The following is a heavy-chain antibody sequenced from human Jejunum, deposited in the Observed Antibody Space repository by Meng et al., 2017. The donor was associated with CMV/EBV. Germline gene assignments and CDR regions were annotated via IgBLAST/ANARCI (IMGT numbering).Heavy chain of an antibody. V-gene: IGHV4-4*07. CDR2: FYSSDTY. D-gene: IGHD1-26*01. J-gene: IGHJ4*02. CDR3: ARGPGASTREGFDY. CDR1: CGSVNNYY. Sequence: VALRESGPGLVKPSEHLSLTCTVSCGSVNNYYWSWIRQSAGKGLEWIGRFYSSDTYNYHPSLDSRVTMSLDTSKNQFSLNLRSVTAADTATYYCARGPGASTREGFDYWGLGTLVTVSS.